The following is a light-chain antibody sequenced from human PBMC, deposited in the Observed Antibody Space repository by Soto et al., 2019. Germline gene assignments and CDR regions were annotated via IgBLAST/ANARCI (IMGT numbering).Light chain of an antibody. CDR3: QQYGSSPRWT. CDR2: GAS. Sequence: EIVLTQSPGTLSLSPGERATLSCRASQSVSSSYLAWYQQKPGQAPRLLIYGASSRATGIPDRFSGSGSGTDFTLTISRLEPEDFAVYYWQQYGSSPRWTFGHGTKVEIK. CDR1: QSVSSSY. J-gene: IGKJ1*01. V-gene: IGKV3-20*01.